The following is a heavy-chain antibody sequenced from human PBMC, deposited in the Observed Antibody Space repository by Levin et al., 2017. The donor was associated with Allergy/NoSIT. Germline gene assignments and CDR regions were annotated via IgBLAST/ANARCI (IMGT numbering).Heavy chain of an antibody. D-gene: IGHD6-19*01. Sequence: GGSLRLSCAASGFTFGDYGMSWVRQAPGKGLEWVSGLNWNGGTTGYVDSVKGRFTISRDNAKNSLYLQMNSLRAEDTALYYCAREGWGTVYGMDVWGQGTTVTVSS. CDR2: LNWNGGTT. CDR3: AREGWGTVYGMDV. V-gene: IGHV3-20*04. CDR1: GFTFGDYG. J-gene: IGHJ6*02.